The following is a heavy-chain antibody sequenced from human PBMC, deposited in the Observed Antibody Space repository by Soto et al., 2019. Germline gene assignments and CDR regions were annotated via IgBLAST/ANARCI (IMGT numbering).Heavy chain of an antibody. CDR1: GYTFNKYP. J-gene: IGHJ6*02. Sequence: ASVKVSCKTSGYTFNKYPIHWVRQAPGQGLEWMGWINPGNGDTGYSQKFQDRVTITRDTSTSTAYMELSSLRSEDTAVYYCAIMRIAAASSDYYYSYGMDAWGQGTTVTVSS. D-gene: IGHD6-25*01. CDR3: AIMRIAAASSDYYYSYGMDA. CDR2: INPGNGDT. V-gene: IGHV1-3*01.